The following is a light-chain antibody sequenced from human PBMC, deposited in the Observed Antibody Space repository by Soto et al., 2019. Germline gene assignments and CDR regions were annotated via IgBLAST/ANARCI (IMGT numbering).Light chain of an antibody. J-gene: IGLJ2*01. CDR3: CSYAGSSTSVL. CDR1: SSDVGSYNL. Sequence: QSALTQPASVSGSPGQSITISCTGTSSDVGSYNLVSWYQQHPGKAPKLMIYEGSKRPSGVSNHFSGSKSGNTASLTISGLQAEDEADYYCCSYAGSSTSVLFGGGTKLTVL. CDR2: EGS. V-gene: IGLV2-23*01.